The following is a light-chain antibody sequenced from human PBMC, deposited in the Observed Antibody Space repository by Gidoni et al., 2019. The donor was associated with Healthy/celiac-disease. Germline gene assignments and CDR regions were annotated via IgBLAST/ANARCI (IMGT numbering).Light chain of an antibody. CDR2: SNN. CDR3: AAWDDSLNGREV. Sequence: QSVLTHPHSASGTPGQRVTISCSGSSSNIGSNTVNWYQQLPGTAPKLLIYSNNQRPSGVPDRFSGSKSGTSASLAISGLQSEDEADYYCAAWDDSLNGREVFGGGTKLTVL. V-gene: IGLV1-44*01. CDR1: SSNIGSNT. J-gene: IGLJ2*01.